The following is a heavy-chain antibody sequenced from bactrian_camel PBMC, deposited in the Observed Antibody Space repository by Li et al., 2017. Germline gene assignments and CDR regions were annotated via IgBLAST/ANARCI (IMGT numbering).Heavy chain of an antibody. CDR3: AVKSTGGACTVGASYY. Sequence: HVQLVESGGGSVQAGGSLRLSCAVSGCTYSDSCMGWFRQAPGKKREGVAAIDRDGTTTYVDSVKGRFTISQDNAKHTLILQMSSLKPEDTGMYYCAVKSTGGACTVGASYYWGQGTQVTVS. CDR1: GCTYSDSC. CDR2: IDRDGTT. V-gene: IGHV3S53*01. D-gene: IGHD5*01. J-gene: IGHJ4*01.